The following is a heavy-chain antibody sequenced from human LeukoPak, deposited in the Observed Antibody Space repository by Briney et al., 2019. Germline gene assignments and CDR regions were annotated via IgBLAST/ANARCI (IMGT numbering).Heavy chain of an antibody. D-gene: IGHD2-15*01. CDR1: GFTFSSYG. CDR2: ISGSGGST. V-gene: IGHV3-23*01. Sequence: GGSLRLSCAASGFTFSSYGMSWVRQAPGKGLEWVSAISGSGGSTYYADSVKGRFTISRDNSKNTLYLQMNSLRAEDTAVYYCAREVAASGYFDYWGQGTLVTVSS. CDR3: AREVAASGYFDY. J-gene: IGHJ4*02.